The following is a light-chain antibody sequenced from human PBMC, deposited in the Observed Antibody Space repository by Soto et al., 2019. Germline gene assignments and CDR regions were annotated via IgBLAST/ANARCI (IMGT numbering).Light chain of an antibody. CDR2: AAS. CDR3: QQSYSTPIT. J-gene: IGKJ5*01. Sequence: DIQMTQSPSSLSASVGDRVTITCRASQSISSYLNWYQHKPGKAPKLLINAASSLERGVPSRFSGGGSGTDFTLTISSLQPEDFATYYCQQSYSTPITFGQGTRLEIK. CDR1: QSISSY. V-gene: IGKV1-39*01.